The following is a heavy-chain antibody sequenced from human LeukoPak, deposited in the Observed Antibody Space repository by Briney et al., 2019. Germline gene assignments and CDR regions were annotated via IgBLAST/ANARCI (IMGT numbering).Heavy chain of an antibody. CDR2: IYSGGST. CDR1: GFTFSSYS. V-gene: IGHV3-66*04. Sequence: GGSLRLSCAASGFTFSSYSMNWVRQAPGKGLEWVSVIYSGGSTYYADSVKGRFTISRDNSKNTLYLQMNSLRAEDTAVYYCARQRYSYGSYFDYWGQGTLVTVSS. D-gene: IGHD5-18*01. J-gene: IGHJ4*02. CDR3: ARQRYSYGSYFDY.